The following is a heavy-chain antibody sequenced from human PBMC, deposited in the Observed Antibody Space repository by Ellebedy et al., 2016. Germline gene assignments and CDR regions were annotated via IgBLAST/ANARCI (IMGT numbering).Heavy chain of an antibody. Sequence: LSLTXAASGFTFSHYDIHWVRQAPGKGLEWVAVISDDGSNKNYRDSVKGRFTISRDSPKNTLYLQMNSLRAEDTAVYYCATRHYGGFDIWGRGTMVTVSS. CDR2: ISDDGSNK. J-gene: IGHJ3*02. V-gene: IGHV3-30*03. CDR3: ATRHYGGFDI. CDR1: GFTFSHYD. D-gene: IGHD4-23*01.